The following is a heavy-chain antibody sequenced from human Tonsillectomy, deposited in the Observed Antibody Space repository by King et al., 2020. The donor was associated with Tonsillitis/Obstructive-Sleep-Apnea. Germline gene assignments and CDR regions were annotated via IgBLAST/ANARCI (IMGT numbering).Heavy chain of an antibody. D-gene: IGHD3-10*01. CDR3: ARHRGLYYFDY. J-gene: IGHJ4*02. CDR2: ISSSSSYI. V-gene: IGHV3-21*01. Sequence: VQLVESGGGLVKPGGSLRLSCAASGFTFSSYSMNWVRQAPGKGLEWVSSISSSSSYIYYADSVKGRFTISRDNAKNSLYLQMNSLRAEDTAMYYCARHRGLYYFDYWGQGTLVTASS. CDR1: GFTFSSYS.